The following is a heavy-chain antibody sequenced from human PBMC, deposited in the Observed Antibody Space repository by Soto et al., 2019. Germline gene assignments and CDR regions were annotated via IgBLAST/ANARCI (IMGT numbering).Heavy chain of an antibody. CDR2: ISSSGSTI. CDR1: GFTFSSYE. V-gene: IGHV3-48*03. J-gene: IGHJ4*02. D-gene: IGHD5-18*01. Sequence: GGSLRLSCAASGFTFSSYEMNWVRQAPGKGPEWVSYISSSGSTIYYADSVKGRFTISRDNAKNSLYLQMNSLRAEDTAVYYCARHLVDTAMVIDYWGQGTLVTVSS. CDR3: ARHLVDTAMVIDY.